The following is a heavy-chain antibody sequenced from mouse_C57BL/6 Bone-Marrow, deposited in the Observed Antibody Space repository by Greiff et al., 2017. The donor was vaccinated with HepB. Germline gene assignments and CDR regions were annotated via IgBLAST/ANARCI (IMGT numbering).Heavy chain of an antibody. CDR1: GFTFSDYY. Sequence: EVMLVESGGGLVQPGGSLKLSCAASGFTFSDYYMYWVRQTPEKRLEWVAYISNGGGSTYYPDTVKGRFTISRDNAKNTLYLQMSRLKSEDTAMYYCARRLRGFYYYAMDYWGQGTSVTVSS. D-gene: IGHD1-1*01. J-gene: IGHJ4*01. CDR2: ISNGGGST. V-gene: IGHV5-12*01. CDR3: ARRLRGFYYYAMDY.